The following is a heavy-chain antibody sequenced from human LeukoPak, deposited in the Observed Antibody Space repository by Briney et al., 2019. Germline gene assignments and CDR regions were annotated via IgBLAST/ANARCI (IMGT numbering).Heavy chain of an antibody. CDR1: GGTFSRSS. V-gene: IGHV1-69*05. D-gene: IGHD5-24*01. J-gene: IGHJ4*02. CDR2: TVPMFGTS. Sequence: ASVKVSCKASGGTFSRSSISWLRQAPGQGLEWMGGTVPMFGTSNFAQKFQGRVTLTTDGSRNIAYMELSSLRSDDTACYYCATKEFATVAALPFAYGGQGTLITVSS. CDR3: ATKEFATVAALPFAY.